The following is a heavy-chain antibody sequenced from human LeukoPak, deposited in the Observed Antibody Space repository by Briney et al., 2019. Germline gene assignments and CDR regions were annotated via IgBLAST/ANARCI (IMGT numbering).Heavy chain of an antibody. CDR2: INPNTGGT. J-gene: IGHJ4*02. CDR1: GYTFTGYY. CDR3: ARGIVVVPAAVFDY. D-gene: IGHD2-2*01. Sequence: GASVKVSCKASGYTFTGYYLHWVRQAPGQGLEWMGWINPNTGGTNYAPKFQGRVTMTRDTYISAAYMDLNSLRFDDTAVYYCARGIVVVPAAVFDYWGQGTLVTVSS. V-gene: IGHV1-2*02.